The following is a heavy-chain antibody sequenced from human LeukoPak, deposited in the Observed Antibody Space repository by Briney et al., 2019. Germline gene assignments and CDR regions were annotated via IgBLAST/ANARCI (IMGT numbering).Heavy chain of an antibody. J-gene: IGHJ6*03. CDR3: ARVYYDFWGGSLYHYMDV. D-gene: IGHD3-3*01. CDR1: GFTFDNYW. V-gene: IGHV3-7*01. CDR2: IKQDGSEK. Sequence: QPGGSLRLSCAASGFTFDNYWMNWVRQAPGKGLEWVANIKQDGSEKYYVDSVKGRFTISRDNAKNSLYLQMNSLRAEDTAVYYCARVYYDFWGGSLYHYMDVWGKGTTVTVSS.